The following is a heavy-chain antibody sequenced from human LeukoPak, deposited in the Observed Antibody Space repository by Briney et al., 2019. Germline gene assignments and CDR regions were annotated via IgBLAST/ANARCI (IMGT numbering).Heavy chain of an antibody. CDR3: ARGGTDSSSWYYFDY. CDR2: IYYSGST. Sequence: PSETLSLTCTVSGGSISSSSYYWGWIRQPPGKGLEWIGSIYYSGSTYYNPSLKSRVTISVDTSKNQFSLKLSSVTAADTAVYYCARGGTDSSSWYYFDYWGQETLVTVSS. V-gene: IGHV4-39*01. CDR1: GGSISSSSYY. D-gene: IGHD6-13*01. J-gene: IGHJ4*02.